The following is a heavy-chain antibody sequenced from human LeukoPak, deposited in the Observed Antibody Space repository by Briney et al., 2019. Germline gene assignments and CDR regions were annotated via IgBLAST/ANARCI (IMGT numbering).Heavy chain of an antibody. CDR3: ARHPKLSPLDY. CDR1: GGSISSNY. CDR2: IYYSGST. V-gene: IGHV4-59*08. Sequence: SETLSLTCNVSGGSISSNYWSWIRQPPGKGLEWIGYIYYSGSTNYDPSLKSRVTISVDTSKNQFSLKLSSVTAADTAVYYCARHPKLSPLDYWGQGTLVTVSS. J-gene: IGHJ4*02. D-gene: IGHD2-15*01.